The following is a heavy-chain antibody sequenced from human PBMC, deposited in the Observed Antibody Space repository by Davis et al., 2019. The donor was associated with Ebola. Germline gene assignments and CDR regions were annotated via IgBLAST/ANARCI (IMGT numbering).Heavy chain of an antibody. Sequence: ASVKVSCKASGYTFTGYYMHWVRQAPGQGLEWMGWINPNSGGTNYAQKFQGRVTMTRDTSISTAYMELSRLRSDDTAVYYCARDTIFGVVRAPKYYYGMDVWGQGTTVTVSS. CDR3: ARDTIFGVVRAPKYYYGMDV. CDR2: INPNSGGT. CDR1: GYTFTGYY. J-gene: IGHJ6*02. D-gene: IGHD3-3*01. V-gene: IGHV1-2*02.